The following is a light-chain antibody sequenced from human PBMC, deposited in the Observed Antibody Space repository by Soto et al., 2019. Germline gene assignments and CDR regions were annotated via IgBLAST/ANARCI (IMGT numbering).Light chain of an antibody. CDR2: YDS. CDR3: QAWTNNSDRRGVV. Sequence: SYELTQPPPVSVAQGKTARITCGGNRIGSTRVHWYQQRPGQAPVLVIYYDSDRPSGIPERFSGSNSGNTATLTISRVEAGDEADYYCQAWTNNSDRRGVVFGGGTKLTVL. J-gene: IGLJ2*01. V-gene: IGLV3-21*04. CDR1: RIGSTR.